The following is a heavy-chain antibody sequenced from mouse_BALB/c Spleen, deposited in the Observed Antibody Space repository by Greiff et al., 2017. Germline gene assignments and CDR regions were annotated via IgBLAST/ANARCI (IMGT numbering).Heavy chain of an antibody. CDR1: GYSITSDYA. CDR2: ISYSGST. Sequence: VQLKESGPGLVKPSQSLSLTCTVTGYSITSDYAWNWIRQFPGNKLEWMGYISYSGSTSYNPSLKSRISITRDTSKNQFFLQLNSVTTEDTATYYCAKGGSGPFAYWGQGTLVTVSA. CDR3: AKGGSGPFAY. J-gene: IGHJ3*01. D-gene: IGHD3-1*01. V-gene: IGHV3-2*02.